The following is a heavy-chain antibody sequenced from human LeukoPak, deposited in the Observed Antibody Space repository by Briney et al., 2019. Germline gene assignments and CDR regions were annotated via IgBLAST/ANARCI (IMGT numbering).Heavy chain of an antibody. CDR3: ARHPAGSWSHFHY. CDR2: ICPGDSDT. J-gene: IGHJ4*02. Sequence: GESLKISCKGSGYTFTSYWIAWVRQMPGKGLEWMGTICPGDSDTRYSPSFQGQVTISADKSISTAYLQWSSLKASDTAMYYCARHPAGSWSHFHYWGQGTLVTASS. V-gene: IGHV5-51*01. CDR1: GYTFTSYW. D-gene: IGHD6-13*01.